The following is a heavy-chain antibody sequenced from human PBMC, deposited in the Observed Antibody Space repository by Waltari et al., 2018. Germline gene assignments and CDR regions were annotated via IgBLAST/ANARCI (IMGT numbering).Heavy chain of an antibody. J-gene: IGHJ3*02. D-gene: IGHD1-26*01. V-gene: IGHV1-69*05. Sequence: QVQLVQSGAEVKKPGSSVKVSCKASGGTFSSSAISWVRPAPGQGLEWVGGIIPIFGTANYAQKFQGRVTITTDESTSTAYMELSSLRSEDTAVYYCARAIGLGALDAFDIWGQGTMVTVSS. CDR2: IIPIFGTA. CDR1: GGTFSSSA. CDR3: ARAIGLGALDAFDI.